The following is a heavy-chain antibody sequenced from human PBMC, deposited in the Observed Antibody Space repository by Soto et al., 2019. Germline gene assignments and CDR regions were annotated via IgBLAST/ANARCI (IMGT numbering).Heavy chain of an antibody. CDR1: GFTFSSYA. D-gene: IGHD6-6*01. CDR2: ISGSGGST. Sequence: EVQLLESGGGLVQPGGSLRLSCAASGFTFSSYAMSWVRQAPGKGLEWVSAISGSGGSTYYADSVKGRFTISRDNSKNTLYLQMNSLRDEDTAVYYCAKDQGPYSSSPSDYWGQGTLVTVSS. V-gene: IGHV3-23*01. CDR3: AKDQGPYSSSPSDY. J-gene: IGHJ4*02.